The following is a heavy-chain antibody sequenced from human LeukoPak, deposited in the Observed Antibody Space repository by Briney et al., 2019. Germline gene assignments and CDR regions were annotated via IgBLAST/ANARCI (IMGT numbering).Heavy chain of an antibody. CDR2: VNPNTGGT. D-gene: IGHD3-16*01. CDR1: GYTFANSY. Sequence: ASVKVSCKASGYTFANSYINWVRQAPGQGLEWMGWVNPNTGGTDYAQKFQGRVTMTRDTSINTAYMELSRLGSDDTAMYYCARGSVMDYWGQGTLVTVSS. CDR3: ARGSVMDY. J-gene: IGHJ4*02. V-gene: IGHV1-2*02.